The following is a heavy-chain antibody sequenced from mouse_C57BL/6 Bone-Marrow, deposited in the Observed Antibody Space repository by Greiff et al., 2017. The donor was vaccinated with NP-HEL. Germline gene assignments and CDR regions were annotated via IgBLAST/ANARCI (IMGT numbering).Heavy chain of an antibody. D-gene: IGHD3-1*01. CDR2: INPNNGGT. V-gene: IGHV1-18*01. CDR3: AVGATPAWFAY. CDR1: GYTFTDYN. Sequence: VQLQQSGPELVKPGASVKIPCKASGYTFTDYNMDWVKQSHGKSLEWIGDINPNNGGTIYNQKFKGKATLTVDKSSSTAYMELRSLTSEDTAVYYCAVGATPAWFAYWGQGTLVTVSA. J-gene: IGHJ3*01.